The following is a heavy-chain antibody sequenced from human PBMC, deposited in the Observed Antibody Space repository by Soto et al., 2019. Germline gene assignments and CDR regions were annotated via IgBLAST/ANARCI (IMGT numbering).Heavy chain of an antibody. Sequence: SVKVSCKTSDYTFTNYVISWVRQAPGQGLEWMGWISAYNGNTNYAQKLQGRVSMTTDTSTSTVYMELRSLRSDDTAVYYCATGASAYYIDSLGQGTLVSVSA. CDR3: ATGASAYYIDS. CDR1: DYTFTNYV. V-gene: IGHV1-18*01. D-gene: IGHD1-26*01. CDR2: ISAYNGNT. J-gene: IGHJ4*02.